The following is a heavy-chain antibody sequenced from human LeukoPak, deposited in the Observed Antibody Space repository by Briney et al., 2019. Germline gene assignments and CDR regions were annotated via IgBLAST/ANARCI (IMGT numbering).Heavy chain of an antibody. Sequence: PGGSLRLSCTASAFTTHYWLNWVRQSPGKGLEWVANIDRDGRVQHYVDSVEGRFTISRDSAKNSLALQMHSLRAEDTAVYYCTGGSDEVLSGEYYYYMDVWGTGTTVTVSS. V-gene: IGHV3-7*01. CDR2: IDRDGRVQ. J-gene: IGHJ6*03. CDR1: AFTTHYW. D-gene: IGHD2/OR15-2a*01. CDR3: TGGSDEVLSGEYYYYMDV.